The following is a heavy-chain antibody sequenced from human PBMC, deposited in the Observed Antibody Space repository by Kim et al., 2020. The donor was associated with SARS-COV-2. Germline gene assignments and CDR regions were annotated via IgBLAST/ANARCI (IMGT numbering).Heavy chain of an antibody. CDR3: RVVVPAAIPGYYYGMDV. J-gene: IGHJ6*02. Sequence: VKGRFTISRDDSKNTAYLQMNSLKTEDTAVYYCRVVVPAAIPGYYYGMDVWGQGTTVTVSS. V-gene: IGHV3-73*01. D-gene: IGHD2-2*02.